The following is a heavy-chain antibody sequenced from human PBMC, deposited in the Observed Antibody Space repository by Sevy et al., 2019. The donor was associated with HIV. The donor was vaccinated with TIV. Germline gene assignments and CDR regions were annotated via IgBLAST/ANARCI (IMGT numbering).Heavy chain of an antibody. CDR3: AGEGSGGSQNYAIDY. CDR2: ITGSSNTK. V-gene: IGHV3-48*03. D-gene: IGHD3-16*01. J-gene: IGHJ4*02. CDR1: GFTFSSYE. Sequence: GGSLRLSCAASGFTFSSYEMNWVRQAPGKGLEWVSYITGSSNTKYYADSVEGRFTISRDNAKNSLYLQMNSLRAEDTAIYYCAGEGSGGSQNYAIDYWGQGILVTVSS.